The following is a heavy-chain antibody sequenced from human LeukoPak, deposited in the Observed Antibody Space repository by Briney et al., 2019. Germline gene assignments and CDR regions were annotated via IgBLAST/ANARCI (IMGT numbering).Heavy chain of an antibody. D-gene: IGHD2-2*01. CDR1: GGTFSSYA. Sequence: SVKVSCKASGGTFSSYATSWVRQAPGQGLEWMGGIIPIFGTANYAQKFQGRVTITADESTSTAYMELSSLRSEDTAVYYCAAGTKIVPAAPFDYWGQGTLVTVSS. V-gene: IGHV1-69*13. CDR2: IIPIFGTA. CDR3: AAGTKIVPAAPFDY. J-gene: IGHJ4*02.